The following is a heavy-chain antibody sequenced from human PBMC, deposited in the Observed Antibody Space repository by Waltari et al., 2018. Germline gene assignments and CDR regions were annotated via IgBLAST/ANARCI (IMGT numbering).Heavy chain of an antibody. CDR1: GFPFGTHW. J-gene: IGHJ4*02. CDR3: ARDMGQYTNYVAY. D-gene: IGHD3-10*01. V-gene: IGHV3-7*03. Sequence: EVQLVESGGGLVQPGGSLRPPCAASGFPFGTHWMSWVRQAPGKGLEWVANINEDGSDIYYVDSVKGRFTISRDNAKNSLYLQMNSLRAEDTAVYYCARDMGQYTNYVAYWGQGTLVIVSS. CDR2: INEDGSDI.